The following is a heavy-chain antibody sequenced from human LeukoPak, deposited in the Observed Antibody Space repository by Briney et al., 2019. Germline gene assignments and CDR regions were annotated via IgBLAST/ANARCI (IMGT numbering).Heavy chain of an antibody. Sequence: KTSETLSLTCTVSGGSISSSSYYWGWIRQPPGKGLEWIGSIYYSGSTYYNPSLKSRVTISVDTSKNQFSLKLSSVTAADTAVYYCARHPPYWYFDLWGRGTLVTVSS. CDR3: ARHPPYWYFDL. CDR1: GGSISSSSYY. J-gene: IGHJ2*01. CDR2: IYYSGST. V-gene: IGHV4-39*01.